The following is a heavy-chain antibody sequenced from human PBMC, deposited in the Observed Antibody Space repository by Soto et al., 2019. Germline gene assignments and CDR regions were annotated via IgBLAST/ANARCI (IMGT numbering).Heavy chain of an antibody. V-gene: IGHV4-30-2*01. CDR2: IYHSGST. Sequence: QLQLQESGSGLVKPSQTLSLTCAVSGGSISSGGYSWSWIRQPPGKGLEWIGYIYHSGSTYYNPSPKSRVTRSADRSKNQFSLKLTSVTAADTAVYYCAAGGGLPRYYWGQGTLVTVSS. J-gene: IGHJ4*02. D-gene: IGHD1-26*01. CDR3: AAGGGLPRYY. CDR1: GGSISSGGYS.